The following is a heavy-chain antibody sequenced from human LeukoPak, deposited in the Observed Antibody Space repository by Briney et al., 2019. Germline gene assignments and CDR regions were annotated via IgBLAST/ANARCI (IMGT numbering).Heavy chain of an antibody. Sequence: GGSLRLSCAASGFSFSGYGMHWVRQAPGKGLEWVAFIRYDGSNEYYADSVKGRFTISRGKSKNTLSLQMNGLRVEDTAVYYCANLGSPHYWGQGTLVTVSS. V-gene: IGHV3-30*02. CDR1: GFSFSGYG. CDR3: ANLGSPHY. D-gene: IGHD3-16*01. J-gene: IGHJ4*02. CDR2: IRYDGSNE.